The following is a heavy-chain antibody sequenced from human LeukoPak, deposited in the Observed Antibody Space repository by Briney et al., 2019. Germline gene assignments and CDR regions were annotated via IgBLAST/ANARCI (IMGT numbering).Heavy chain of an antibody. V-gene: IGHV4-59*01. J-gene: IGHJ4*02. Sequence: SETLSLTCTVSGGSISRYYWSWIRQSPGKGLEWIGYIYYSGSTDYNPSLKSRVTISLDMSKNQFSLKLSSVTAAGTAVYFCARVGRGTAGGPTGFDSWGQGTLVTVSS. CDR1: GGSISRYY. D-gene: IGHD1-14*01. CDR3: ARVGRGTAGGPTGFDS. CDR2: IYYSGST.